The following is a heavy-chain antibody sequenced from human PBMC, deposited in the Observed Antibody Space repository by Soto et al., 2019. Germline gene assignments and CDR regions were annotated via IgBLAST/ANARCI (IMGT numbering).Heavy chain of an antibody. D-gene: IGHD1-26*01. CDR1: GFTFSSYW. V-gene: IGHV3-7*01. Sequence: PGGSLRLSCSGSGFTFSSYWMNWVRQAPGKGLEWVANIKEDGSETFYMDSVKGRFTISRDNAKNSLYLQMNSLRGEDTAVYFCVGAHFDYWGQGTLVTVSS. CDR2: IKEDGSET. CDR3: VGAHFDY. J-gene: IGHJ4*02.